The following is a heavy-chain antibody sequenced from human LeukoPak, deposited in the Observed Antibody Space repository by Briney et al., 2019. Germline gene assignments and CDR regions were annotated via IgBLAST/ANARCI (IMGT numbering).Heavy chain of an antibody. CDR2: IYSDNT. J-gene: IGHJ4*02. CDR3: ARRAGAYSHPYDY. D-gene: IGHD4/OR15-4a*01. V-gene: IGHV3-53*01. Sequence: GGSLRLSCAASGFTFSSYWMHWVRQAPGKGLEWVSFIYSDNTHYSDSVKGRFTISRDNSKNTLYLQMNSLRAEDTAVYYCARRAGAYSHPYDYWGQGTLVTVSS. CDR1: GFTFSSYW.